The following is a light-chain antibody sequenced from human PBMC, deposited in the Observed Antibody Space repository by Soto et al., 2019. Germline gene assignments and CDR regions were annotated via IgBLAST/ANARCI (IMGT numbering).Light chain of an antibody. CDR3: CSYAGSSLYV. V-gene: IGLV2-23*01. CDR2: EGS. CDR1: SSDVGSYNL. J-gene: IGLJ1*01. Sequence: QSVLTQPASVSGSPGQSITISCTGTSSDVGSYNLVSWYQQHPGKAPKLMIYEGSKRPSGVSNRFSGSKSGNTASQTISGLQAEDEADYYCCSYAGSSLYVFGTGTKVTVL.